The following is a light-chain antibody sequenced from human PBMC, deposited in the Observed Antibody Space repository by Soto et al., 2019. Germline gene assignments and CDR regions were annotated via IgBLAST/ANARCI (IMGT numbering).Light chain of an antibody. V-gene: IGLV2-14*01. CDR1: YSDVGGYNR. J-gene: IGLJ3*02. CDR3: AVWDDNLNGPL. Sequence: QSALTQPASVSGSPGQSITISCTGTYSDVGGYNRVSWYQHHPGKAPKMLIFEVSTRPSGISDRFSGSKSGDTASLTISGLQAEDEADYYCAVWDDNLNGPLFGGGTKLTVL. CDR2: EVS.